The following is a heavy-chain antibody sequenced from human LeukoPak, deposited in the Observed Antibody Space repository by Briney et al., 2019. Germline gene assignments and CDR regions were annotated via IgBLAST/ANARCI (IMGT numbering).Heavy chain of an antibody. Sequence: SETLSLTCTVSGGSISSYYWSWIRQPPGKGLEWIGYIYYSGSTNYNPSLKSRVTISVDTSKNQFSLKLTSMTAADTAVYYCARSVEYCTGGSCYAGAYGMDVWGQGTTVTVSS. CDR3: ARSVEYCTGGSCYAGAYGMDV. J-gene: IGHJ6*02. CDR2: IYYSGST. V-gene: IGHV4-59*01. D-gene: IGHD2-15*01. CDR1: GGSISSYY.